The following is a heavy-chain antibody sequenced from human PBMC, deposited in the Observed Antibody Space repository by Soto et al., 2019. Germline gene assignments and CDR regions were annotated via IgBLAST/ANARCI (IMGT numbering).Heavy chain of an antibody. CDR3: ACFFYSHDPAAAGTYY. V-gene: IGHV4-39*01. CDR2: IYYSGST. J-gene: IGHJ4*01. CDR1: RGSISSSSYY. D-gene: IGHD6-13*01. Sequence: KSSETLSITCTVSRGSISSSSYYWGLIRQPPGKGLEWIGSIYYSGSTYYNPSLKSRVTISVDTSKNQFSLKLSSVTAADAAVYYCACFFYSHDPAAAGTYYCAQRTSVPVS.